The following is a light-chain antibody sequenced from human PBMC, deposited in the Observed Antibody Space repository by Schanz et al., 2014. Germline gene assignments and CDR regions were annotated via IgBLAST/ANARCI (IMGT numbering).Light chain of an antibody. CDR3: QQYGSSPLT. Sequence: EIVMTQSPATLSVSPGERATLSCRASQGVTSRYLAWYQQKPGQTPRLLIYGASSRATGIPDRFSGSGSGTDFTLTISRLEPEDFAVYYCQQYGSSPLTFGQGTKVEIK. CDR1: QGVTSRY. CDR2: GAS. V-gene: IGKV3-20*01. J-gene: IGKJ1*01.